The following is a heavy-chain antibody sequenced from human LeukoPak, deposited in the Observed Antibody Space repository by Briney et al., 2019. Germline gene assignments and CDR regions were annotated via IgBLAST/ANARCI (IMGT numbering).Heavy chain of an antibody. D-gene: IGHD6-19*01. CDR3: ARGPRYSSGWYYFDY. CDR2: ISYDGSNK. CDR1: GFTFSSYA. V-gene: IGHV3-30-3*01. Sequence: GRSLRLSCAASGFTFSSYAMHWVRQAPGKGLEWVAVISYDGSNKYYADSVKGRFTISSDNSKNTLYLQMNSLRAEDTAVYYCARGPRYSSGWYYFDYWGQGTLVTVSS. J-gene: IGHJ4*02.